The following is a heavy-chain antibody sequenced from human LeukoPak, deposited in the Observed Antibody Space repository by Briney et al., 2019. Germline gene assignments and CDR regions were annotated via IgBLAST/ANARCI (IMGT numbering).Heavy chain of an antibody. Sequence: GGSLRLSCAASGFTFSSYAMSWVRQAPGKGLEWVSGISGSGGSTYYADFVKGRFTISRDNSKNTLYLQMNSLRAEDTAVYYCAHALWFGEFLFDYWGQGTLVTVSS. CDR1: GFTFSSYA. D-gene: IGHD3-10*01. CDR3: AHALWFGEFLFDY. CDR2: ISGSGGST. J-gene: IGHJ4*02. V-gene: IGHV3-23*01.